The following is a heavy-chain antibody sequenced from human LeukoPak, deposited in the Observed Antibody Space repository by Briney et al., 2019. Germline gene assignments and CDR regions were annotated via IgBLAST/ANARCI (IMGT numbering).Heavy chain of an antibody. CDR3: AKSGGWAVAGKYFYMDV. J-gene: IGHJ6*03. CDR2: IRYDGSNK. V-gene: IGHV3-30*02. CDR1: GFTFSSYG. Sequence: GGSLRLSCAASGFTFSSYGMHWVRQAPGKGLEWVAFIRYDGSNKYYAHSVKGRFTISRDNSKNTLYLQMNSLRAEDTAIYYCAKSGGWAVAGKYFYMDVWGKGTTVTVSS. D-gene: IGHD6-19*01.